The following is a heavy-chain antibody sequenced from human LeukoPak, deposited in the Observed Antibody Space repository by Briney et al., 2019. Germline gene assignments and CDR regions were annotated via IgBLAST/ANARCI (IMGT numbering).Heavy chain of an antibody. CDR2: ISGSGGST. CDR3: ATLGGWHDD. J-gene: IGHJ4*02. V-gene: IGHV3-23*01. Sequence: PGGSLRLSCAASGFTFGSYAMSWVRQVPGKGLEWVSAISGSGGSTYYADSVKGRFTISRDNSKNTLYLQMNSLRAEDTAVYYCATLGGWHDDWGQGTLVTVSS. D-gene: IGHD6-19*01. CDR1: GFTFGSYA.